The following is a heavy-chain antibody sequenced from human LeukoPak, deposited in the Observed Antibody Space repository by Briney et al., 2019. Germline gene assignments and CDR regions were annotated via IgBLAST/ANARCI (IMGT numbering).Heavy chain of an antibody. J-gene: IGHJ4*02. CDR3: AREGRGYSYAFEY. Sequence: GGSLRLSCAASGFTFSDYYMSWIRQAPGKGLVWVSRINSDGSSTTYADSVKGRFTISRDNGQNTLYLQMNSLRAEDTAVYYCAREGRGYSYAFEYWGQGTLVTVSS. V-gene: IGHV3-74*01. CDR2: INSDGSST. D-gene: IGHD5-18*01. CDR1: GFTFSDYY.